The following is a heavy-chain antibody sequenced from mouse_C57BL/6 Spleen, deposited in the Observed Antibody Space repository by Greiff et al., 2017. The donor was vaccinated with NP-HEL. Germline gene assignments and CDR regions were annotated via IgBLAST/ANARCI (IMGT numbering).Heavy chain of an antibody. Sequence: EVQLQQSGPELVKPGASVKIPCKASGYTFTDYNMDWVKQSHGKSLEWIGDINPNNGGTIYNQKFKGKATLTVDKSSSTAYMELRSLTSEDTAVYYCGRGWRGYFDVWGTGTTVTVSS. CDR2: INPNNGGT. CDR1: GYTFTDYN. J-gene: IGHJ1*03. CDR3: GRGWRGYFDV. D-gene: IGHD2-3*01. V-gene: IGHV1-18*01.